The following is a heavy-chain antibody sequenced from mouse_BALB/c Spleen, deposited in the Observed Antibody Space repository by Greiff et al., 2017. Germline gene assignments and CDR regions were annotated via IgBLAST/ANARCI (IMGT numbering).Heavy chain of an antibody. CDR3: ARETTVVATYWYFDV. V-gene: IGHV1-80*01. Sequence: QVQLKESGAELVRPGSSVKISCKASGYAFSSYWMNWVKQRPGQGLEWIGQIYPGDGDTNYNGKFKGKATLTADKSSSTAYMQLSSLTSEDSAVYFCARETTVVATYWYFDVWGAGTTVTVSS. J-gene: IGHJ1*01. D-gene: IGHD1-1*01. CDR2: IYPGDGDT. CDR1: GYAFSSYW.